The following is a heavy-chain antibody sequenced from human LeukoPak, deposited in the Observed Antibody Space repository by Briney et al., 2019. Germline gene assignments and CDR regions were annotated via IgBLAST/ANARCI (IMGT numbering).Heavy chain of an antibody. D-gene: IGHD3-3*01. Sequence: ASVKVSCKASGYTFTGYYMYWVRQAPGQGLEWMGWINPNSGGTNYAQKFQGRVTMTRDTSISTAYMELSRLRSDDTAVYYCARGGGLRFLEWLLYYYWGQGTLVTVSS. V-gene: IGHV1-2*02. J-gene: IGHJ4*02. CDR3: ARGGGLRFLEWLLYYY. CDR1: GYTFTGYY. CDR2: INPNSGGT.